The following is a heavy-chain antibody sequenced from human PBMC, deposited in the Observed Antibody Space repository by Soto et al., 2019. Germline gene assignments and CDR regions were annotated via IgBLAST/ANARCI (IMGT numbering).Heavy chain of an antibody. CDR2: ISYDGSNK. D-gene: IGHD5-18*01. J-gene: IGHJ4*02. CDR3: AIFHSYGTDDYFDY. V-gene: IGHV3-30*03. Sequence: PGGSLRLSCAASGFTFSSYGMHWVRQAPGKGLEWVAVISYDGSNKYYADSVKGRFTISRDNSKNTLYLQMNSLRAEDTAVYYCAIFHSYGTDDYFDYWGQGTLVTVSS. CDR1: GFTFSSYG.